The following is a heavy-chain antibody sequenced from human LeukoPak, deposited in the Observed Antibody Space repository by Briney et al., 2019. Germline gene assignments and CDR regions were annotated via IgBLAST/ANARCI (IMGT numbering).Heavy chain of an antibody. Sequence: PGGSLRLSCAASGFTFSSYWMSWVRRAPGKGLEWVANIKQDGSEKYYVDSVEGRFTISRDNAKNSLYLQMNSLRAEDTAVYYCASGIAAAHYLNPIFDYWGQGTLVTVSS. D-gene: IGHD6-13*01. CDR2: IKQDGSEK. CDR1: GFTFSSYW. CDR3: ASGIAAAHYLNPIFDY. V-gene: IGHV3-7*01. J-gene: IGHJ4*02.